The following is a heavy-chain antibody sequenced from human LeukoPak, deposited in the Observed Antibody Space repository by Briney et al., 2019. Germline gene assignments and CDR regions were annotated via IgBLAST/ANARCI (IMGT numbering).Heavy chain of an antibody. CDR1: GFTFDDYA. CDR3: AKAYCSSVACPCFDS. J-gene: IGHJ4*02. D-gene: IGHD2-2*01. V-gene: IGHV3-9*01. CDR2: VSWRSHNI. Sequence: GGSLRLSCAASGFTFDDYAMHWVRQVPGKGLEWVSGVSWRSHNIEYADSVKGRFTISRDNARNSLHLQMNDLRPEDTAFYYCAKAYCSSVACPCFDSWGRGTLVTVSS.